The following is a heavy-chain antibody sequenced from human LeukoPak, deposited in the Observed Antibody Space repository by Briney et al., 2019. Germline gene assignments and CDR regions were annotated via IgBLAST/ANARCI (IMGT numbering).Heavy chain of an antibody. D-gene: IGHD3-10*01. CDR3: ARLAGGATGPLDI. V-gene: IGHV4-59*08. CDR1: DGSINSTY. J-gene: IGHJ3*02. CDR2: IYYSTTT. Sequence: SETLSLTCTVSDGSINSTYWSWIRQPPGKGLEWIGYIYYSTTTNYNPSLKSRLTISVDTSRNQFSLKMRSVTAADTAVYYCARLAGGATGPLDIWGQGTMVTVSS.